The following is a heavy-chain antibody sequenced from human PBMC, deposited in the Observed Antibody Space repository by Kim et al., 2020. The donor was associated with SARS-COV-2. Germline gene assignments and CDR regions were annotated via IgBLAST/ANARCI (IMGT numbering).Heavy chain of an antibody. Sequence: GGSLRLSCAASGFTVSSNYMSWVRQAPGKGLEWVSVIYRGGSTYYADSVKGQFTISRDNSKNTLYIQMNSLRAEDTAVYYCARDLGLRDYYYYGMDVWGQGTTVTVSS. CDR1: GFTVSSNY. V-gene: IGHV3-53*01. D-gene: IGHD4-17*01. CDR3: ARDLGLRDYYYYGMDV. J-gene: IGHJ6*02. CDR2: IYRGGST.